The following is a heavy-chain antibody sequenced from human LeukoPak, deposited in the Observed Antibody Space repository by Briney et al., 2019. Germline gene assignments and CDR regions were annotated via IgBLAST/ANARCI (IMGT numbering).Heavy chain of an antibody. Sequence: GGSLRLSCAASGFPLSSHAMSWVRQAPGKGLEWVSATSSSDAGTYYADSVKGRFTISRDNAKNSLYLQINSLRAEDTAVYYCARDPYSGGYGDYYYYYMDVWGKGTTVTISS. CDR3: ARDPYSGGYGDYYYYYMDV. CDR2: TSSSDAGT. CDR1: GFPLSSHA. J-gene: IGHJ6*03. V-gene: IGHV3-21*01. D-gene: IGHD1-26*01.